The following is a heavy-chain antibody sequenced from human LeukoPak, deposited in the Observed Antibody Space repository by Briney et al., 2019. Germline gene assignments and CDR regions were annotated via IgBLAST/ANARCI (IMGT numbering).Heavy chain of an antibody. CDR3: ARSDSGYEIDY. CDR2: IYYSGST. J-gene: IGHJ4*02. V-gene: IGHV4-39*07. Sequence: SETLSLTCTVSGGSISSSSYYWGWIRQPPGKGLEWIGSIYYSGSTYYNPSLKSRVTISVDTSKNQFSLKLSSVTAADTAVYYCARSDSGYEIDYWGQGTLVTVSS. CDR1: GGSISSSSYY. D-gene: IGHD5-12*01.